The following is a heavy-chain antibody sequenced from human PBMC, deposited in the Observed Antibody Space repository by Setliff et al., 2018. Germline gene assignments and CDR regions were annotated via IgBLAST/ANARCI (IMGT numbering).Heavy chain of an antibody. D-gene: IGHD3-3*01. J-gene: IGHJ3*02. CDR2: MHNSGST. Sequence: SETLSLTCTVSGGSFNAYSWTWIRQSAGKGLEWIGRMHNSGSTNYNSFFQGRVSISVDESKTQFSLNLYSVTAADTAVYYCASPRRDDLDSPFDAFDIWGQGTKVTVSS. V-gene: IGHV4-4*07. CDR3: ASPRRDDLDSPFDAFDI. CDR1: GGSFNAYS.